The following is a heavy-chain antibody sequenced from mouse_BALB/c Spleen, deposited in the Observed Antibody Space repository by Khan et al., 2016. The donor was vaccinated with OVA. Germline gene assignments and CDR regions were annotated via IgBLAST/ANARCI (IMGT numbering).Heavy chain of an antibody. CDR2: ISYSGST. Sequence: VQLQESGPGLVKPYQSLSLTCTVTGYSITSGYGWNWIRQFPGNKLEWMGYISYSGSTNYNPSLKSRISITRDTSKNQFFLQLNSVTTEDTATYYCARTARIKYWGQGTTLTVSS. D-gene: IGHD1-2*01. CDR3: ARTARIKY. J-gene: IGHJ2*01. V-gene: IGHV3-2*02. CDR1: GYSITSGYG.